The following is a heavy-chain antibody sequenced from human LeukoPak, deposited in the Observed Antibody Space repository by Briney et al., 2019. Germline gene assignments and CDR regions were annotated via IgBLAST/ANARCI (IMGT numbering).Heavy chain of an antibody. CDR2: IYYSGST. Sequence: SETLSLTCTVSGGSISSYYWSWIRQPPGKGLEWIGYIYYSGSTNYNPSLKSRVTISVDTSKNQFSLKLSSVTAADTAVYYCASIPCSSTSCPDYWGQGTLVTVSS. CDR1: GGSISSYY. J-gene: IGHJ4*02. CDR3: ASIPCSSTSCPDY. V-gene: IGHV4-59*01. D-gene: IGHD2-2*01.